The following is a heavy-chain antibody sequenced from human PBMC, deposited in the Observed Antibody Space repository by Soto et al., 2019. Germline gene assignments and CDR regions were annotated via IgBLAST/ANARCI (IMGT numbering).Heavy chain of an antibody. J-gene: IGHJ6*02. CDR2: ILPILGTA. CDR1: GDTFSSYA. CDR3: ARDDYLSSGPDDYFYGMDV. D-gene: IGHD3-22*01. V-gene: IGHV1-69*01. Sequence: QVQVVQSGAEVKKPGSSVKLSCKASGDTFSSYAISWVLQAPGQGLEWMGGILPILGTANYAQKFQGRVSITADESSRTAYIVVSSLRSEDTAVYSCARDDYLSSGPDDYFYGMDVWGQGTTVIVSS.